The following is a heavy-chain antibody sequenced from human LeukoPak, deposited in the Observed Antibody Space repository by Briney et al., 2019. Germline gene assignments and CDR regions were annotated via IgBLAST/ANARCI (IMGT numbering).Heavy chain of an antibody. CDR3: AKAANYDILTGYYLDY. V-gene: IGHV3-23*01. CDR1: GFTFSSYA. Sequence: PGGSLRLSCAASGFTFSSYAMTWVRQAPGKGLEWVSAITGGGDTTYYADSVKGRFTISRDNSKNTLYLQRNNLRAEDTAIYYCAKAANYDILTGYYLDYWGQGTLVTVSS. CDR2: ITGGGDTT. J-gene: IGHJ4*02. D-gene: IGHD3-9*01.